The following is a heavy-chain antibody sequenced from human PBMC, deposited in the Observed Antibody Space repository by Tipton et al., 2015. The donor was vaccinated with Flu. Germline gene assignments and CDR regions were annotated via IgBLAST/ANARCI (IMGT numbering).Heavy chain of an antibody. Sequence: TLSLTCTVSGYYISSGYYWGWIRQPPGKGLEWIGSIYHSGGTYYNPSLKSRVTISVDTSKNQFSLKLSSVTAADTAVYYCARELTSIFGVAQATRDAFVIWGQGTMVTVSS. CDR3: ARELTSIFGVAQATRDAFVI. CDR2: IYHSGGT. V-gene: IGHV4-38-2*02. CDR1: GYYISSGYY. J-gene: IGHJ3*02. D-gene: IGHD3-3*01.